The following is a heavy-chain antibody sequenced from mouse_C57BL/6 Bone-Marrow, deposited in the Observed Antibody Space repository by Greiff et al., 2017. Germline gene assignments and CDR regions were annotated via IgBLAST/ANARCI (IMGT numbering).Heavy chain of an antibody. CDR3: ARAAYYSNLYAMDY. V-gene: IGHV1-69*01. Sequence: QVQLQQPGAELVMPGASVKLSCKASGYTFTSYWMHWVKQRPGQGLEWIGEIDPSDSYTNYNQKFKGKSTLTVDKSSSTAYMQLSSLPSEDSAVYYCARAAYYSNLYAMDYWGQGTSGTVSS. J-gene: IGHJ4*01. CDR2: IDPSDSYT. D-gene: IGHD2-5*01. CDR1: GYTFTSYW.